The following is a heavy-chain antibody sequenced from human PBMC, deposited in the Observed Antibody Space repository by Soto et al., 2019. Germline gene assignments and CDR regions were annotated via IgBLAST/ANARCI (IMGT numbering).Heavy chain of an antibody. Sequence: SETLSLTCTVSGGSISSGGYYWSWIRQHPGKGLEWIGYIYYSGSTYYNPSLKSRVTISVDTSKNQFSLKLSSVTAADTAVYYCARVVAGYFDYWGQGTLVTVSS. CDR3: ARVVAGYFDY. D-gene: IGHD6-19*01. CDR2: IYYSGST. CDR1: GGSISSGGYY. V-gene: IGHV4-31*03. J-gene: IGHJ4*02.